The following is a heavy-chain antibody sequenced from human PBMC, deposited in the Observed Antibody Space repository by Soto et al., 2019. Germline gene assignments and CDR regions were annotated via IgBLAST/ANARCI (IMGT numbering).Heavy chain of an antibody. J-gene: IGHJ6*02. D-gene: IGHD3-3*01. CDR1: GFTFSSYA. CDR2: ISSNGGST. V-gene: IGHV3-64D*06. CDR3: VKGLVRFLEKRDYYGMDV. Sequence: GGSLRLSCSASGFTFSSYAMHWVRQAPGKGLEYVSAISSNGGSTYYADSVKGRFTISRDNSKNTLYLQMSSLRAEDTAVYYCVKGLVRFLEKRDYYGMDVWGQGTTVTVSS.